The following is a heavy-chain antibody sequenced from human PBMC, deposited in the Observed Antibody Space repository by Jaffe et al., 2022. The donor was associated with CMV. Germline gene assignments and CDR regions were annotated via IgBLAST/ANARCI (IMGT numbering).Heavy chain of an antibody. CDR1: GFTFSSYW. CDR3: ARVGIAVAGKGPYYYYYMDV. D-gene: IGHD6-19*01. V-gene: IGHV3-74*01. Sequence: EVQLVESGGGLVQPGGSLRLSCAASGFTFSSYWMHWVRQAPGKGLVWVSRINSDGSSTSYADSVKGRFTISRDNAKNTLYLQMNSLRAEDTAVYYCARVGIAVAGKGPYYYYYMDVWGKGTTVTVSS. CDR2: INSDGSST. J-gene: IGHJ6*03.